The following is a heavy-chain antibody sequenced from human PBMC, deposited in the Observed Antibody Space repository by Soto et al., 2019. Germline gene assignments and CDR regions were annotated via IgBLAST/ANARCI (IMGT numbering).Heavy chain of an antibody. J-gene: IGHJ3*02. Sequence: QEELQESGPGLVKPSQTLSLTCTVSGGSISTGGYYWSWIRQHPGRGLEWIGYIYHIGMTFSNPSLQSRVAISIDTSKNKFSLKLSSVTAADTAVYYCATVRWELHDAFDIWGQGTMVSVSS. CDR2: IYHIGMT. CDR1: GGSISTGGYY. CDR3: ATVRWELHDAFDI. D-gene: IGHD1-26*01. V-gene: IGHV4-31*03.